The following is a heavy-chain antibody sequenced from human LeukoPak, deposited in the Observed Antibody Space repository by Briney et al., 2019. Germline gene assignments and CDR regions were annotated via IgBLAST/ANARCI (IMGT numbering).Heavy chain of an antibody. CDR3: AGARSNSFYFGF. CDR2: IYSGST. J-gene: IGHJ4*02. CDR1: GGSVRTYY. V-gene: IGHV4-59*02. Sequence: SETLSLTCTVSGGSVRTYYWSWIRQSPGKGLEWIGYIYSGSTNYNPSLKSRVAISVDASKNQCSLKLRSVTAADTAVYFCAGARSNSFYFGFWGQGTLVSVSS. D-gene: IGHD4-11*01.